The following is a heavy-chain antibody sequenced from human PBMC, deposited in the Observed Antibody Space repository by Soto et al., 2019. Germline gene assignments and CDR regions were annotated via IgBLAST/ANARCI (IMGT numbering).Heavy chain of an antibody. Sequence: SETLSLTCTVSGGSVSSGSYYWSWIRQPPGKGLEWIGYIYYSGSTNCNPSLKSRVTISVDTSKNQFSLKLSSVTAADTAVYYCAREVVVVPAAPPLYYYGMDVWGQGTTVTVSS. J-gene: IGHJ6*02. D-gene: IGHD2-2*01. CDR1: GGSVSSGSYY. V-gene: IGHV4-61*01. CDR3: AREVVVVPAAPPLYYYGMDV. CDR2: IYYSGST.